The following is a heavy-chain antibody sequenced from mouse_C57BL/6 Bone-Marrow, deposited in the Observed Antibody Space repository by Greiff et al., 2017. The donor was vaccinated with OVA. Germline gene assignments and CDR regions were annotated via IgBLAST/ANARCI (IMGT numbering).Heavy chain of an antibody. V-gene: IGHV1-26*01. CDR1: GYTFTDYY. Sequence: VQLQQSGPELVKPGASVKISCKASGYTFTDYYMNWVKQSHGKSLEWIGDINPNNGGTSYNQKLTGKATLTVDKSSSTAYMELRSLTSEDSAVYYCARGGDYDPFAYWGQGTLVTVSA. CDR3: ARGGDYDPFAY. CDR2: INPNNGGT. J-gene: IGHJ3*01. D-gene: IGHD2-4*01.